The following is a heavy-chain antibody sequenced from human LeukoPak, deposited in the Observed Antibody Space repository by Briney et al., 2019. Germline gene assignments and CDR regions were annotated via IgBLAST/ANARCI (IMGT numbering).Heavy chain of an antibody. CDR3: ARGLDYGGNSGLDY. CDR1: GGTFSSHA. J-gene: IGHJ4*02. CDR2: IIPIFGTA. D-gene: IGHD4-23*01. Sequence: ASVKVSCKASGGTFSSHAISWVRQAPGQGLEWMGGIIPIFGTANYAQKFQGRVTITADESTSTAYMELSSLRSEDTAVYYCARGLDYGGNSGLDYWGQGTLVTVSS. V-gene: IGHV1-69*13.